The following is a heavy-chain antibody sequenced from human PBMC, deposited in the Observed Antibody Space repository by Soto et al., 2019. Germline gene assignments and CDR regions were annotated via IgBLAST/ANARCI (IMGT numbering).Heavy chain of an antibody. V-gene: IGHV3-7*01. CDR2: IKQDGSEK. CDR1: GFTFSSYG. D-gene: IGHD5-12*01. Sequence: LRLSCAASGFTFSSYGMHWVRQAPGKGLEWVANIKQDGSEKYYVDSVKGRFTISRDNAKNSLYLQMNSLRAEDTAVYYCARYSGYGELVYWGQGTLVTVSS. J-gene: IGHJ4*02. CDR3: ARYSGYGELVY.